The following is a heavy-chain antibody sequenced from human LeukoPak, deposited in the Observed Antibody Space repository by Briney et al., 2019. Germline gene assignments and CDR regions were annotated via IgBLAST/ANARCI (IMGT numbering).Heavy chain of an antibody. D-gene: IGHD3-10*01. J-gene: IGHJ4*02. Sequence: GGSLRLSCAVSGITLSNYGMSWVRQAPGKGLEWVAGISGSGGTTNYADSVKGRFTISRDNPKNTLFLHMNSLRAEDTAVYYCARDSISGRFDYWGQGTLVTVSS. V-gene: IGHV3-23*01. CDR1: GITLSNYG. CDR3: ARDSISGRFDY. CDR2: ISGSGGTT.